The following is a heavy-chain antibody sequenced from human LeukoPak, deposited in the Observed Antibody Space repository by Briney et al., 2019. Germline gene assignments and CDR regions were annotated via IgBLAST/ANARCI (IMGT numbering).Heavy chain of an antibody. V-gene: IGHV4-4*07. J-gene: IGHJ5*02. CDR2: IYTSGST. CDR3: ARDLGYYYDSSGYYGGDNWFDP. CDR1: GGSISSYY. D-gene: IGHD3-22*01. Sequence: SETLSLTCTVSGGSISSYYWSWIRQPAGKGLEWSGRIYTSGSTNYNPSLKGRVTMSVDTSKNQFSLKLSSVTAADTAVYYCARDLGYYYDSSGYYGGDNWFDPWGQGTLVTVSS.